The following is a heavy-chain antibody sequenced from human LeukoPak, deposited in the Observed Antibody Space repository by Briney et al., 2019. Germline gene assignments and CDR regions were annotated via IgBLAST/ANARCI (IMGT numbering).Heavy chain of an antibody. J-gene: IGHJ4*02. CDR1: GGSISSGGYY. CDR3: VRVLYYGDYYFDY. D-gene: IGHD4-17*01. Sequence: TLSLTCTVSGGSISSGGYYWSWIREHPGKGLEWIGYIYYSGSTNYNPSLKSRVTISVDTSKNQFSLKLSSVTAADTAVYYCVRVLYYGDYYFDYWGQGTLVTVSS. CDR2: IYYSGST. V-gene: IGHV4-61*08.